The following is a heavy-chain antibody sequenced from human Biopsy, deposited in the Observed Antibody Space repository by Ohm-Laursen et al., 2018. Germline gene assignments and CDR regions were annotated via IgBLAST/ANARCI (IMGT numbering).Heavy chain of an antibody. CDR3: AADINVWNVNY. D-gene: IGHD1-1*01. CDR1: GYTFTDLS. V-gene: IGHV1-24*01. CDR2: FAPENGKT. Sequence: ASVKVSCKASGYTFTDLSMHWVRQAPGKGLEWMGGFAPENGKTVYAQNFQARVSMTEDTSTDTAYMELRSLRSEDTAVYYCAADINVWNVNYWGQGTQVTVSS. J-gene: IGHJ4*02.